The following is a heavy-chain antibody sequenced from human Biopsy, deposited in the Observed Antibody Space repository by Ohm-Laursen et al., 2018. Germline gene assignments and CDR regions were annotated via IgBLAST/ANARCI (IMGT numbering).Heavy chain of an antibody. CDR1: GDSITRSY. D-gene: IGHD5-24*01. J-gene: IGHJ2*01. CDR3: ASAGYNPDWNFDP. Sequence: SETLSLTCPLSGDSITRSYWSWIRQSPGKGPEWIGHVFDRGTTNYNPSVKSRVTMSVNTSKKQFSLRLSSVTAADTAVYYCASAGYNPDWNFDPWGRGTRVTVSS. V-gene: IGHV4-59*12. CDR2: VFDRGTT.